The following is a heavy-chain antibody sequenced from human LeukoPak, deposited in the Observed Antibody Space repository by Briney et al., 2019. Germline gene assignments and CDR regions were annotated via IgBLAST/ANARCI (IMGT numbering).Heavy chain of an antibody. J-gene: IGHJ4*02. D-gene: IGHD2-15*01. Sequence: GGSLRLSCEAAGFTFSTYAMSWVRQAPGKGLEWVSTISSSGSSTYYADSVKGRFTISRDNSKDTLHLQMNSLRAEDTAVYYCAKGRCSGGSCRYYFDFWGQGTLVTVSS. CDR1: GFTFSTYA. CDR3: AKGRCSGGSCRYYFDF. CDR2: ISSSGSST. V-gene: IGHV3-23*01.